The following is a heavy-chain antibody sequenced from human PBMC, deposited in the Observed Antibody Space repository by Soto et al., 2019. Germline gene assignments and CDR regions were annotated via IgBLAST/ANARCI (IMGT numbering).Heavy chain of an antibody. CDR1: GATFSSST. Sequence: QVQLVQSGANVKKPGSSVKVSCKASGATFSSSTFTWVRQAPGQGLEWMGRIIPMFGITNSAQKFQGRLGITADESTTTLFMDMSSLRSDDTAIYYCATAALTFGGVLNAWGQGTLVTVCS. J-gene: IGHJ1*01. CDR2: IIPMFGIT. CDR3: ATAALTFGGVLNA. D-gene: IGHD3-16*01. V-gene: IGHV1-69*02.